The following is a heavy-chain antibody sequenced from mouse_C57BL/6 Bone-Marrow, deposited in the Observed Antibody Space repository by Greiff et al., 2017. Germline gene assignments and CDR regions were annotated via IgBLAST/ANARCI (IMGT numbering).Heavy chain of an antibody. J-gene: IGHJ1*03. CDR3: ARDAPYDYPWYFDV. CDR2: SRNKANDYTT. D-gene: IGHD2-4*01. V-gene: IGHV7-1*01. Sequence: EVKVVESGGGLVQSGRSLRLSCATSGFTFSDFYMEWVRQAPGKGLEWIAASRNKANDYTTEYSASVKGRFIVSRDTSQSILYLQMNALRAEDTAIYYCARDAPYDYPWYFDVGGTGTTVTVSS. CDR1: GFTFSDFY.